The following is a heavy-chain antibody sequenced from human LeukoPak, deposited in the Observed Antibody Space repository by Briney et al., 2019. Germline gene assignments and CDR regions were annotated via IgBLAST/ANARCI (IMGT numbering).Heavy chain of an antibody. J-gene: IGHJ4*02. CDR3: ARDRGSTEFDY. Sequence: GGSLRLSCAASGFTFSSYGMHWVRQAPGKGLEWVAFIRYDGRNKYYADSVKGRFTISRDNAKNTLYLQMNSLRAEDTAVYYCARDRGSTEFDYWGQGTLVTVSS. CDR2: IRYDGRNK. CDR1: GFTFSSYG. D-gene: IGHD1-26*01. V-gene: IGHV3-30*02.